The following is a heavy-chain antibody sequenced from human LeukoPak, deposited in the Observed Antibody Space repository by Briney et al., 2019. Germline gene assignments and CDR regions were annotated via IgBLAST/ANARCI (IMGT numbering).Heavy chain of an antibody. V-gene: IGHV1-18*01. J-gene: IGHJ4*02. D-gene: IGHD3-16*01. CDR3: ARGLIKQSPFPY. CDR1: GYTFTSYG. CDR2: ISAYNGNT. Sequence: GASVKVSCKASGYTFTSYGISWVRQAPGQGLEWMGWISAYNGNTNYAQKFQGRVTMTRNTSISTAYMELSSLRSEDTAVYYCARGLIKQSPFPYWGQGTLVTVSS.